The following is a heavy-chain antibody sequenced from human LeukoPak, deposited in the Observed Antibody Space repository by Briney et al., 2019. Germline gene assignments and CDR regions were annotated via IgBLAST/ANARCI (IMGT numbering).Heavy chain of an antibody. Sequence: PGGSLRLSCAASGFTFSSYEMNWVRQAPGKGLEWVPYISSSGSTIYYADSVKGRFTISRDNAKNSLYLQMNSLRAEDTAVYYCARGLATMVRGIIPYYFDCWGQGTLVTVSS. CDR3: ARGLATMVRGIIPYYFDC. V-gene: IGHV3-48*03. CDR1: GFTFSSYE. J-gene: IGHJ4*02. CDR2: ISSSGSTI. D-gene: IGHD3-10*01.